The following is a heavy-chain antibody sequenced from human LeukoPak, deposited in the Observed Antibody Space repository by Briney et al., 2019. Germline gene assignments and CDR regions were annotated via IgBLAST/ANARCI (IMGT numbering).Heavy chain of an antibody. J-gene: IGHJ4*02. CDR1: GFTFSSYE. V-gene: IGHV3-48*03. D-gene: IGHD2-15*01. CDR3: ARDGPYCSGGSCYFDY. Sequence: GGSLRLSCAASGFTFSSYEMNWVRQAPGKGLEWVSYISSSGSTIYYADSAKGRFTISRDNAKNSLYLQMNSLRAEDTAVYYCARDGPYCSGGSCYFDYWGQGTLVTVSS. CDR2: ISSSGSTI.